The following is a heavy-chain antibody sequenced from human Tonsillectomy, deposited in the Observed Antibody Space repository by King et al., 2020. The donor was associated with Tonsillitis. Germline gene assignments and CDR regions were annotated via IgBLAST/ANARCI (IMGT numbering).Heavy chain of an antibody. J-gene: IGHJ6*02. CDR2: ISYDGSNK. CDR1: GFTFSSYG. D-gene: IGHD2-15*01. CDR3: AKHSSYYYGMDV. V-gene: IGHV3-30*18. Sequence: VQLVESGGGVVQPGRSLRLSCAASGFTFSSYGMHWVRQAPGKGLEWVAVISYDGSNKYYADSVKGRFTISRDNSKNTLSLQMNSLRAEDTAVYYCAKHSSYYYGMDVWGQGTTVTVSS.